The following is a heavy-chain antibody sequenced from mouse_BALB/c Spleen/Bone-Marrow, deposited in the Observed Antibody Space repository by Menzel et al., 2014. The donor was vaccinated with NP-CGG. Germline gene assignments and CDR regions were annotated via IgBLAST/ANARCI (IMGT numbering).Heavy chain of an antibody. CDR1: GYTFTSYW. Sequence: VKLMESGAELVKPGASVKVSCKASGYTFTSYWMHWVKQRPGQGLEWIGVIDPSDSYTSYNQKFKGKATLTVDTSSSTAYMQLSSLTSEDSAVYYCTIYYRSFAYWGQGTLVTVSA. V-gene: IGHV1S127*01. CDR2: IDPSDSYT. D-gene: IGHD2-14*01. J-gene: IGHJ3*01. CDR3: TIYYRSFAY.